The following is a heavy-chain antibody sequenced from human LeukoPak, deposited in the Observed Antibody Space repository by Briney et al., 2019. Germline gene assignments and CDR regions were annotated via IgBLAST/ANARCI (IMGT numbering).Heavy chain of an antibody. CDR1: GRSISSYY. D-gene: IGHD3-10*01. CDR3: ARTNGYGSGSYYALDLYYFDY. V-gene: IGHV4-59*01. J-gene: IGHJ4*02. Sequence: SATLSLTCTVSGRSISSYYWSWIRQPPGKGLEWIGYIYFSGSTKYNPSLKSRVSVSVYTSKNQFSLKLSSVTAADTAVYYCARTNGYGSGSYYALDLYYFDYGGQGTLVTVSS. CDR2: IYFSGST.